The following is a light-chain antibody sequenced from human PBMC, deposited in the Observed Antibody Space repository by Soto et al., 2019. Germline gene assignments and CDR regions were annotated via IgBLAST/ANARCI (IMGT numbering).Light chain of an antibody. CDR2: GTS. J-gene: IGKJ1*01. V-gene: IGKV3-15*01. CDR3: HHYYGWPRT. Sequence: EIVLTQSPGTLSLSPGERATLSCRASQSVVTNFAWYQQKPGQGPSLLIYGTSTRAGGVPARFSGGESGTEFSRTDTGLQSEDFAGSYCHHYYGWPRTFGQGTKVDIK. CDR1: QSVVTN.